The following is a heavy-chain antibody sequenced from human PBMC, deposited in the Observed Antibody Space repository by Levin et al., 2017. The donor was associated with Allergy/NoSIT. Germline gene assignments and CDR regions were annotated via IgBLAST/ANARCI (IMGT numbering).Heavy chain of an antibody. D-gene: IGHD6-19*01. Sequence: GGSLRLSCAASGFPFDDYAMHWVRQAPGKGLEWVSGISWNSGSIGYADSVKGRFTISRDNAKNSLYLQMNSLRAEDTALYYCAKGGELAVAGALFDCWGQGTLVTVSA. J-gene: IGHJ4*02. CDR3: AKGGELAVAGALFDC. CDR1: GFPFDDYA. CDR2: ISWNSGSI. V-gene: IGHV3-9*01.